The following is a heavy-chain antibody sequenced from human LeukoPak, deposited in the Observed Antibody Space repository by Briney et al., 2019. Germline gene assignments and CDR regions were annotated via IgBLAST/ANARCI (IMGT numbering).Heavy chain of an antibody. CDR1: GFTFSSYA. D-gene: IGHD2-15*01. V-gene: IGHV3-23*01. Sequence: GGSLRLSCAASGFTFSSYAMSWVRQAPGKGLEWVSGISGSGGSTHYADSVKGRFTISRDNSKSTLSLQMNSLRAEDTAVYYCAKGSNKYCSGGSCYSGDYWGQGTLVTVSP. J-gene: IGHJ4*02. CDR3: AKGSNKYCSGGSCYSGDY. CDR2: ISGSGGST.